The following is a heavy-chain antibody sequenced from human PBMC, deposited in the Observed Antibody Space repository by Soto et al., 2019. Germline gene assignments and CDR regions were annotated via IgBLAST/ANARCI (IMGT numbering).Heavy chain of an antibody. D-gene: IGHD3-3*01. CDR3: VRGRDYSSSGYPELITDS. J-gene: IGHJ4*02. V-gene: IGHV3-33*01. CDR2: IWYDGSNK. CDR1: GFTFSTYG. Sequence: QVQLVESGGGVVQPGRSLRLSCGASGFTFSTYGMHWVRQAPGKGPEWVAVIWYDGSNKYYADAVKGRFTISRDNSKNTMYLQMNSLRAEETGVYDCVRGRDYSSSGYPELITDSWGQGTLVTVSS.